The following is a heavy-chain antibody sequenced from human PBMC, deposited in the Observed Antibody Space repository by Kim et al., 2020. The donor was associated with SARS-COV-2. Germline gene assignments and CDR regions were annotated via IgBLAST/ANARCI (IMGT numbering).Heavy chain of an antibody. CDR3: AKDRGREHLVLGGYYGMDG. V-gene: IGHV1-18*01. J-gene: IGHJ6*02. D-gene: IGHD6-6*01. CDR2: ISGDNGNT. Sequence: ASVKVSCKASGYSFITYGISWVRQAPGQGLEWMGWISGDNGNTNYAQKFQGRVTMSTDTSTSTAYMELRSLRSDDTAVYYFAKDRGREHLVLGGYYGMDGWGQGATVTGSS. CDR1: GYSFITYG.